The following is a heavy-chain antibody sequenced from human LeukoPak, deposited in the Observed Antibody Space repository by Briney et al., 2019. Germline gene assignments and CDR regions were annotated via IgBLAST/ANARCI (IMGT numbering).Heavy chain of an antibody. CDR1: GYTFTGYY. CDR3: AREGAVAGDGDFDY. V-gene: IGHV1-18*04. D-gene: IGHD6-19*01. Sequence: GASVKVSCKASGYTFTGYYMHWVRQAPGQGLEWMGWISAYNGNTNYAQKLQGRVTMTTDTSTSTAYMELRSLRSDDTAVYYCAREGAVAGDGDFDYWGQGTLVTVSS. J-gene: IGHJ4*02. CDR2: ISAYNGNT.